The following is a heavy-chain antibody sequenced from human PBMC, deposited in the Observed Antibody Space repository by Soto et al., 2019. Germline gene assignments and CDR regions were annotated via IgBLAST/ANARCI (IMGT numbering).Heavy chain of an antibody. V-gene: IGHV1-2*02. J-gene: IGHJ4*02. CDR1: GYTFTNYY. D-gene: IGHD2-15*01. CDR3: ARETVVAANNFDY. Sequence: WASVKVSCKASGYTFTNYYMHRVRQAPGQGLEWMGWINPNSGGTNYAQKFQGRVTMTRDTSISTAYMELSRLRSDDTAVYYCARETVVAANNFDYWGQGTLVTVSS. CDR2: INPNSGGT.